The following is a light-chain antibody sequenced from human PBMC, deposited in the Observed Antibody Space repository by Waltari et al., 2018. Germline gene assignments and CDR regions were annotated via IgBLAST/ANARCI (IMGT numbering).Light chain of an antibody. J-gene: IGKJ2*01. CDR3: QQYYSTLYT. V-gene: IGKV4-1*01. Sequence: DIVMTQSPDSLAVSLGERATINCKSSQSVLYSSNNKNYLAWYQQKPGPPPKVLIYWASTRESGVPDRFSGSGSGTDFTLTISSLQAEDVAVYYCQQYYSTLYTFGQGTKLEIK. CDR1: QSVLYSSNNKNY. CDR2: WAS.